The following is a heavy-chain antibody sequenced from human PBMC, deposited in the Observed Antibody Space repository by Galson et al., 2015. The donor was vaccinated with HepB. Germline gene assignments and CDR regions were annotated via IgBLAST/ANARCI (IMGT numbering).Heavy chain of an antibody. CDR1: GGSVRNGDYY. Sequence: LSLTCTVSGGSVRNGDYYWGWIRQSPGKGLEWIGSIHYRGNTYYKSSLRGRITISIDTSKNHVSLELRSVTAADTALYYCVRSATTSIDSWSGYQFHYYYFGMDVWGRGTAVIVSS. D-gene: IGHD3-3*01. V-gene: IGHV4-39*02. J-gene: IGHJ6*02. CDR3: VRSATTSIDSWSGYQFHYYYFGMDV. CDR2: IHYRGNT.